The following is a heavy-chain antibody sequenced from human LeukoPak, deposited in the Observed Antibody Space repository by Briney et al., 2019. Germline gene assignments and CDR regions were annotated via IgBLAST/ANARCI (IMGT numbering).Heavy chain of an antibody. CDR3: ARDQIGSSGYGMDV. Sequence: SETLSLTCTVSGGSISSYYWSWIRQPPGKGLEWIGYIYYSGSTNYNPSLKSRVTISVDTSKNQFSLKLSSVTAVDTAVYYCARDQIGSSGYGMDVWGQGTTVTVSS. J-gene: IGHJ6*02. V-gene: IGHV4-59*01. CDR2: IYYSGST. D-gene: IGHD3-10*01. CDR1: GGSISSYY.